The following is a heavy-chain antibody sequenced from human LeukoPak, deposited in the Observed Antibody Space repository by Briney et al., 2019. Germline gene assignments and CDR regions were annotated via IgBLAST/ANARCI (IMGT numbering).Heavy chain of an antibody. J-gene: IGHJ3*02. CDR1: GFTFGDYP. Sequence: GGSLSLSCTTSGFTFGDYPMNWVRQAPGKGLEWVGFIRRRAEGGTTEYAASVKDRFTISSDYSKDIAYLQMNSLKTEDTAVYYCARSTTGSYPPHAFDIWGQGTMVTVSS. V-gene: IGHV3-49*04. CDR2: IRRRAEGGTT. D-gene: IGHD3-10*01. CDR3: ARSTTGSYPPHAFDI.